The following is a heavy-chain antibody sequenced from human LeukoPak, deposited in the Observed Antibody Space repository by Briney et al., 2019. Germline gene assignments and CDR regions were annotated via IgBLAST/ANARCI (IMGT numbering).Heavy chain of an antibody. J-gene: IGHJ6*03. CDR2: IWYDGSNK. CDR1: GFTFSSYG. Sequence: PGGSLRLSCAASGFTFSSYGMHWVRQAPGKGLEWVAVIWYDGSNKYYADSVKGRFTISRDDSKNTLFLQMNSLRAEDTAVYYCAKDGETGTAYYYYYMDVWGKGTTVTVSS. D-gene: IGHD1-1*01. V-gene: IGHV3-33*06. CDR3: AKDGETGTAYYYYYMDV.